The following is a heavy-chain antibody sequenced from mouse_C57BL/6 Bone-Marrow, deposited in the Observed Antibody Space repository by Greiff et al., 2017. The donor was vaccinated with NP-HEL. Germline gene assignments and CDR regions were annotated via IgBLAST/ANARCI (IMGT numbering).Heavy chain of an antibody. CDR1: GYSITSGYY. D-gene: IGHD2-5*01. CDR3: ARGHYSNYFFDY. J-gene: IGHJ2*01. CDR2: ISYDGSN. Sequence: EVQRVESGPGLVKPSQSLSLTCSVTGYSITSGYYWNWIRQFPGNKLEWMGYISYDGSNNYNPSLKNRISITRDTSKNQFFLKLNSVTTEDTATYYCARGHYSNYFFDYWGQGTTLTVSS. V-gene: IGHV3-6*01.